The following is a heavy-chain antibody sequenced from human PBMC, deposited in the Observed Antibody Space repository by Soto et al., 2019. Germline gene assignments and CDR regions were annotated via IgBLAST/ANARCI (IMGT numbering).Heavy chain of an antibody. D-gene: IGHD2-15*01. CDR2: MSGSGVST. J-gene: IGHJ4*02. Sequence: EVQLWESGGGLVQPGGSLRLSCAASGFTFSSYAMNWVRQAPGKGLEWVSAMSGSGVSTYYADSVKGRFTISRDNSKNTLYLQMNSLRTEDTAVYYCAKETIGYCSGGSCYQGGYWGQGTLVTVSS. CDR3: AKETIGYCSGGSCYQGGY. V-gene: IGHV3-23*01. CDR1: GFTFSSYA.